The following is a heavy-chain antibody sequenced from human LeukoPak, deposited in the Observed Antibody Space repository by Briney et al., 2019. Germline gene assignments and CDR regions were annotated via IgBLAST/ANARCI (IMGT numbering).Heavy chain of an antibody. D-gene: IGHD3-22*01. CDR3: ARGAYYYED. CDR2: ISTDGSLR. J-gene: IGHJ4*02. CDR1: GFTFSSYG. Sequence: GGSLRLSCAASGFTFSSYGMHWVRQAPGKGLEWVAVISTDGSLRYYADSVKGRFTISRDNAKNSLYLQMNSLRAEDTAVYYCARGAYYYEDWGQGTLVTVSS. V-gene: IGHV3-30*03.